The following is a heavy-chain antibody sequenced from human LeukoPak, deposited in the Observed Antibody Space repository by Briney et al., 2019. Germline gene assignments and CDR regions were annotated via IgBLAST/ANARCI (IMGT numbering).Heavy chain of an antibody. CDR2: INPNSGGT. Sequence: GPVEVSCKASGYTFTGYYMHWVRQAPGQGLEWMGWINPNSGGTNYAQKFQGRVTMTRDTSISTAYMELSRLRSDDTAVYYCAREGRESGYENFDYWGQGTLVTVSS. V-gene: IGHV1-2*02. CDR1: GYTFTGYY. J-gene: IGHJ4*02. D-gene: IGHD5-12*01. CDR3: AREGRESGYENFDY.